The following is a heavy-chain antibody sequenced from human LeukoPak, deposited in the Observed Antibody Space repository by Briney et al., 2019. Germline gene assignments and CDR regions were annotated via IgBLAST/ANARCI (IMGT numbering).Heavy chain of an antibody. CDR1: GGSISTYY. Sequence: PSETLSLTCTVSGGSISTYYWSWIRQPPGKALEWIGYINYSGSTDSNPSLKSRVTISEDTSKNQFSLKLSSVTAADTAVYYCARMRDGYKSDAFDIWGQGTMVTVSS. CDR3: ARMRDGYKSDAFDI. CDR2: INYSGST. V-gene: IGHV4-59*01. D-gene: IGHD5-24*01. J-gene: IGHJ3*02.